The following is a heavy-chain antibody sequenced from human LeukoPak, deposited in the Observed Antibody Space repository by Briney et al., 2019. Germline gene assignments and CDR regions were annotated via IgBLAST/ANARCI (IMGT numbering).Heavy chain of an antibody. J-gene: IGHJ4*02. CDR2: IRPDGSAK. D-gene: IGHD4-17*01. Sequence: GGSLRLSCAASGFTFSSYWMTWVRQAPGKGLEWVANIRPDGSAKYYVDSVKGRFTISRDNAKNSLYLQMNSLRAEDTALYYCARGDMTTVRFWGQGTLVSVSS. CDR3: ARGDMTTVRF. CDR1: GFTFSSYW. V-gene: IGHV3-7*05.